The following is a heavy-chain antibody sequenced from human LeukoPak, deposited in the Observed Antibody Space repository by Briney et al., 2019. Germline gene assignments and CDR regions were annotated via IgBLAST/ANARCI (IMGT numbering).Heavy chain of an antibody. CDR1: GFTFSSYSMN. CDR2: IFYSGNT. J-gene: IGHJ4*02. V-gene: IGHV4-39*01. CDR3: ARHRSKWLQSTFDY. Sequence: GSLRLSCAASGFTFSSYSMNWVRQPPGKGLEWIGSIFYSGNTYYNPSLKSRVTISVDTSKNQFSLKLNSVTAADTAVYYCARHRSKWLQSTFDYWGQGTLVTVSS. D-gene: IGHD5-24*01.